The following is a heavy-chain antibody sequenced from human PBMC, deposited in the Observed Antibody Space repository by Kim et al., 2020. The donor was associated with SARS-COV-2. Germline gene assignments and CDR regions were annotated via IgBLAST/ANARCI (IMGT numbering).Heavy chain of an antibody. J-gene: IGHJ4*02. CDR3: ARAVEMATIFPFDY. D-gene: IGHD5-12*01. V-gene: IGHV3-64*02. Sequence: ADDVKRRFTISRDKSKNTLYLQMGSLRAEDIAVYYCARAVEMATIFPFDYWGQGTLVTVSS.